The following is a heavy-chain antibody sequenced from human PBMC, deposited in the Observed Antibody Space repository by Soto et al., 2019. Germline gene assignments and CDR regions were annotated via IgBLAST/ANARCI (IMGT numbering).Heavy chain of an antibody. J-gene: IGHJ6*02. V-gene: IGHV1-46*02. Sequence: QVQLVQSGAEVKNPGASVKVSCKASGYTFNSYYMHWVRQAPGQGLEWMGVINPSGGRTTYAQQFQGRLTMTGDTSTSTIYMEWSSLTFEDTAVYYCARAAATGNGRRVDVWGQGTSVTVSS. CDR2: INPSGGRT. CDR1: GYTFNSYY. D-gene: IGHD6-13*01. CDR3: ARAAATGNGRRVDV.